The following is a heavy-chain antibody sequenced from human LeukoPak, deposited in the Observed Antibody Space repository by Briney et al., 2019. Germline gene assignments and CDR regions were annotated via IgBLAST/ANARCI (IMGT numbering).Heavy chain of an antibody. V-gene: IGHV3-30*18. CDR1: GFTFSSYG. CDR3: AKGFRDCSGGSCYPLFDY. CDR2: ISYDGSNK. Sequence: GGSLRLSCAASGFTFSSYGMHGVRQAPGKGLEWVAVISYDGSNKYYADSVKGRFTISRDNSKNTLYLQMNSLRAEDTAVYYCAKGFRDCSGGSCYPLFDYWGQGTLVTVSS. D-gene: IGHD2-15*01. J-gene: IGHJ4*02.